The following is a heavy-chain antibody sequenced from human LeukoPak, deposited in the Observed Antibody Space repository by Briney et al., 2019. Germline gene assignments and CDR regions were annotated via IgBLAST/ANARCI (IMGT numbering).Heavy chain of an antibody. CDR1: GGSFSGYY. J-gene: IGHJ3*02. Sequence: SETLSLTCAVYGGSFSGYYWSWTRQPPGRGLEWIGEINHSGSTNYNPSLKSRVTISVDTSKNQFSLKLSSVTAADTGVYYCARRLLYRLGHDAFDIWGQGTMVTVSS. CDR3: ARRLLYRLGHDAFDI. CDR2: INHSGST. D-gene: IGHD3-3*01. V-gene: IGHV4-34*01.